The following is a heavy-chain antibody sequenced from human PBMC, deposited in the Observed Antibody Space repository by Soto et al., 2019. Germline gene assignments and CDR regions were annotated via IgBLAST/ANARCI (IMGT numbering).Heavy chain of an antibody. V-gene: IGHV1-69*01. J-gene: IGHJ6*01. CDR2: SIPIFRTA. CDR1: GGTFSIYA. CDR3: ARGGQHRKASDDYDMDV. D-gene: IGHD6-13*01. Sequence: QVQLVQSGAEVKKPGSSVTVSCTASGGTFSIYAINWVRQAPGQGLEWMGGSIPIFRTATYAQKFQGRVTITADESTSTVYMELSRLRSEDTAVYYCARGGQHRKASDDYDMDVWGQGTTVTVSS.